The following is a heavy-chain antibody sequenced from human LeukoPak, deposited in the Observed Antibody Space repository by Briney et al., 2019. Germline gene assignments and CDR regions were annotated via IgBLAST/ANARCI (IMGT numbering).Heavy chain of an antibody. CDR1: GGSISSGGYS. CDR2: IYHSGST. Sequence: PSLTLSLTCAVSGGSISSGGYSWSWLRQPPGTGLEWIGYIYHSGSTYYNPSLKSRVTISVDRSKNQFSLKLSSVTAADTAVYYCARGNSRYYYYGMDVWGKGTTVTVSS. CDR3: ARGNSRYYYYGMDV. J-gene: IGHJ6*04. D-gene: IGHD1-7*01. V-gene: IGHV4-30-2*01.